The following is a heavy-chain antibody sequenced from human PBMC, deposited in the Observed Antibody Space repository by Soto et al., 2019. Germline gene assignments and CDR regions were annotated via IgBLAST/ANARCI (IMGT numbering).Heavy chain of an antibody. V-gene: IGHV3-9*01. CDR1: GFTFDDYA. J-gene: IGHJ3*02. CDR2: ISWNSGSI. D-gene: IGHD2-2*01. Sequence: TGGSLRLSCAASGFTFDDYAMHWVRQAPGKGLEWASGISWNSGSIGYADSVKGRFTISRDNAKNSLYLQMNSLRAEDTALYYCAKDIVVVPAAIGYAFDIWGQGTMVTVSS. CDR3: AKDIVVVPAAIGYAFDI.